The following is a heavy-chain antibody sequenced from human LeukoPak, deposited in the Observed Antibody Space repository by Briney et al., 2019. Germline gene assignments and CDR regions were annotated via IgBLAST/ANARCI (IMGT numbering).Heavy chain of an antibody. Sequence: GGSLRLSCTASGFTFGDYAMSWVRQAPGKGLEWVGFIRSKAYGGTTEYAASVKGRFAISRDDSKSIAYLQMNSLKTGDTAVYYCTSFGYYSDAFDIWGQGTMVTVSS. CDR3: TSFGYYSDAFDI. CDR1: GFTFGDYA. CDR2: IRSKAYGGTT. J-gene: IGHJ3*02. V-gene: IGHV3-49*04. D-gene: IGHD3-10*01.